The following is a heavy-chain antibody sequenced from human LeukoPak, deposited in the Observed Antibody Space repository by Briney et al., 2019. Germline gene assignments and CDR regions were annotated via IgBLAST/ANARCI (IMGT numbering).Heavy chain of an antibody. CDR1: GGTFSSYA. Sequence: SVKVSCKASGGTFSSYAISWVRQAPGQGLEWMGGIIPIFGTANYAQKFQGRVTITTDESTSTAYMELSSLRSEDTAVYYCARVITMVRGVRSYYFDYWGQGTLVTVSS. V-gene: IGHV1-69*05. CDR3: ARVITMVRGVRSYYFDY. CDR2: IIPIFGTA. J-gene: IGHJ4*02. D-gene: IGHD3-10*01.